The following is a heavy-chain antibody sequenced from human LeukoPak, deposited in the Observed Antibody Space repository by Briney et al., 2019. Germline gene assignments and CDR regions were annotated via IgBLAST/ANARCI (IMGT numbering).Heavy chain of an antibody. J-gene: IGHJ6*03. Sequence: PGRSLRLSCAASGFIFSSYGRHWVRQAPGKGLEWVAVIWYDGSNKYYADSVKGRFTISRDNSKNTLYLQMNSLRAEDTAVYYCARDNYPDYYDSSGYYYYYMDVWGKGPRSPSP. CDR2: IWYDGSNK. CDR1: GFIFSSYG. D-gene: IGHD3-22*01. V-gene: IGHV3-33*01. CDR3: ARDNYPDYYDSSGYYYYYMDV.